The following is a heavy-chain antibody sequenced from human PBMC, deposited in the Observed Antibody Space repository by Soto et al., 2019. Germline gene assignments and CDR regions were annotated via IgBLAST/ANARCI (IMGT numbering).Heavy chain of an antibody. V-gene: IGHV3-23*01. CDR2: ISVSGGST. Sequence: GGSLRLSCAASGFTFSSYAMSWVRQAPGKGLEWVSAISVSGGSTYYADSVKGRFTISRDNSKNTLYLQMNSLRAEDTAVYYCAKEEIGVRGVIPYYYYGMDVWGQGTTVTVPS. CDR1: GFTFSSYA. CDR3: AKEEIGVRGVIPYYYYGMDV. D-gene: IGHD3-10*01. J-gene: IGHJ6*02.